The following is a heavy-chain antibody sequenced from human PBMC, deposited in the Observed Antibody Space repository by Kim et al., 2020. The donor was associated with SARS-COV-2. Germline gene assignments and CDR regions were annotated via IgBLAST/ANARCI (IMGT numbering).Heavy chain of an antibody. CDR1: GGSFSGYY. CDR3: ARGLFGKDY. V-gene: IGHV4-34*01. J-gene: IGHJ4*02. CDR2: INHSGST. Sequence: SETLSLTCAVYGGSFSGYYWSWIRQPPGKGLEWIGEINHSGSTNYNPSLKSRVTISVDTSKNQFSLKLSSVTAADTAVYYCARGLFGKDYWGQGTLVTVS. D-gene: IGHD3-10*02.